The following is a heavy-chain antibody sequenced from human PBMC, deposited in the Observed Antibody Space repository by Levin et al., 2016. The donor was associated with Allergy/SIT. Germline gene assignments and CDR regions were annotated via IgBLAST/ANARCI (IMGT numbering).Heavy chain of an antibody. CDR3: ARTNSSGWEWLFDY. V-gene: IGHV4-59*01. J-gene: IGHJ4*02. CDR1: HASITSDY. CDR2: VDYNGGT. Sequence: SETLSLTCTVSHASITSDYWSWIRQSPGKRLEWIGYVDYNGGTSYNPSLDWRVTMSRDTSKNQFSLSLRSLTDADTAIYYCARTNSSGWEWLFDYWGRGTLVTVS. D-gene: IGHD6-19*01.